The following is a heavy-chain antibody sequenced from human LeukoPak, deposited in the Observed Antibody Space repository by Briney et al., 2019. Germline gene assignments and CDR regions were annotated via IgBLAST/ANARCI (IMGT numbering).Heavy chain of an antibody. CDR2: ISAYNGNT. Sequence: ASVKVSCKASGYTFTSSGFIWVRQAPGQGLEWMGWISAYNGNTNYAQKLQGRVTMTTDTSTSTAYMELRSLRSDDTAVYYCARGGRYCSSTSCYRGSYYYYMDVWGKGTTVTVSS. D-gene: IGHD2-2*01. J-gene: IGHJ6*03. V-gene: IGHV1-18*01. CDR1: GYTFTSSG. CDR3: ARGGRYCSSTSCYRGSYYYYMDV.